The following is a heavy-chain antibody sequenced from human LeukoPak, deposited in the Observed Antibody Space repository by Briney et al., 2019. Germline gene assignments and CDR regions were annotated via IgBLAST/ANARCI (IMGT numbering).Heavy chain of an antibody. CDR1: GYTFTSYD. CDR2: TNPNSGNT. D-gene: IGHD2-15*01. V-gene: IGHV1-8*01. CDR3: ARALGYCSGGSCYIENYYYYYMDV. Sequence: ASVKVSCKASGYTFTSYDINWVRQATGQGLEWMGWTNPNSGNTGYAQKFQGRVTMTRNTSISTAYMELSSLRSEDTAVYYCARALGYCSGGSCYIENYYYYYMDVWGKGTTVTVSS. J-gene: IGHJ6*03.